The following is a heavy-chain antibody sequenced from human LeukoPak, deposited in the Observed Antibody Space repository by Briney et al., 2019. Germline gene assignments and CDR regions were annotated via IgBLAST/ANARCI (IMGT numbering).Heavy chain of an antibody. J-gene: IGHJ4*02. CDR1: GFTVSSNY. CDR2: ISGSGGST. D-gene: IGHD6-19*01. Sequence: GSLRLSCAASGFTVSSNYMSWVRQAPGKGLEWVSAISGSGGSTYYADSVKGRFTISRDNSKNTLYLQMNSLRAEDTAVYYCAKDRGSSGWLRDYWGQGTLVTVSS. CDR3: AKDRGSSGWLRDY. V-gene: IGHV3-23*01.